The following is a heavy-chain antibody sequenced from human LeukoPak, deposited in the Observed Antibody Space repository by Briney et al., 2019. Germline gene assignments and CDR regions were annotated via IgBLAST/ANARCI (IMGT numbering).Heavy chain of an antibody. CDR1: GFTFSSYA. Sequence: GGSLRLSCAASGFTFSSYAMSWVRQAPGKGLEWVSAISGSGGSTYYADSVKGRFTISRDNSKNTLYLQMNSLRAEDTAVYYCAKDQYSSGWYGGFDYWGQGTLVTVSS. J-gene: IGHJ4*02. D-gene: IGHD6-19*01. CDR3: AKDQYSSGWYGGFDY. V-gene: IGHV3-23*01. CDR2: ISGSGGST.